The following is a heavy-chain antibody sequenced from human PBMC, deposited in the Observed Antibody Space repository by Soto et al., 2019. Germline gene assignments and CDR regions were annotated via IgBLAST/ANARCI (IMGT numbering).Heavy chain of an antibody. Sequence: GGSLRLSCAASGFTFSSYAMRWVRQAPGKGLEWVSAFSGNGGNTYYADSVKGRFTISRDNSQNTLYLQMNGLRAEDKAVYYCAKNPSNGWQYYYYYCMGVWGKGTTVTVSS. V-gene: IGHV3-23*01. J-gene: IGHJ6*03. D-gene: IGHD6-19*01. CDR2: FSGNGGNT. CDR3: AKNPSNGWQYYYYYCMGV. CDR1: GFTFSSYA.